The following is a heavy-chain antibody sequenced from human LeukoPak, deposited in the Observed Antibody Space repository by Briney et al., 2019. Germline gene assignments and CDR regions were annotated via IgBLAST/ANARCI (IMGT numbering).Heavy chain of an antibody. J-gene: IGHJ5*02. CDR1: EYIFTDDY. V-gene: IGHV1-2*02. CDR3: ARMWPPTGGWFDP. D-gene: IGHD2-21*01. CDR2: INPNSGGT. Sequence: ASVKVSCKPSEYIFTDDYMHWVRQTPGQGLEWMGWINPNSGGTRYPQKFQGRVTMTRDTSTSTAYMELRSLRSDDTAVYYCARMWPPTGGWFDPWGQGTLVTVSS.